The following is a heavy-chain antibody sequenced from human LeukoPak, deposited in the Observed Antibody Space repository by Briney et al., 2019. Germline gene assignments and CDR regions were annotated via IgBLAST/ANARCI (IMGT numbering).Heavy chain of an antibody. CDR2: ISAYNGNT. J-gene: IGHJ6*03. CDR3: ARTSYYYDSSVFYYMDV. Sequence: ASVKVSCKASGYTFTSYGISWVRQAPGQGLEWMGWISAYNGNTNYAQKLQGRVTMTTDTSTSTAYMELGRLRSDDTAVYYCARTSYYYDSSVFYYMDVWGKGTTVTVSS. CDR1: GYTFTSYG. V-gene: IGHV1-18*01. D-gene: IGHD3-22*01.